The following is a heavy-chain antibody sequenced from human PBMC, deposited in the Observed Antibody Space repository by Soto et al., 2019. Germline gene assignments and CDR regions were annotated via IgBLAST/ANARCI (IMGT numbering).Heavy chain of an antibody. CDR2: IWYDGTRE. Sequence: GGSLRLSCAASGFSFSSYGMHWVRQAPGEGLEWVAVIWYDGTREDHADSVKGRFTISRDNSKNTLYLQMNRLRAEDTAVYYCARGIVRGVIYYGMDVWGQGTPVTVSS. V-gene: IGHV3-33*01. CDR3: ARGIVRGVIYYGMDV. CDR1: GFSFSSYG. J-gene: IGHJ6*02. D-gene: IGHD3-10*02.